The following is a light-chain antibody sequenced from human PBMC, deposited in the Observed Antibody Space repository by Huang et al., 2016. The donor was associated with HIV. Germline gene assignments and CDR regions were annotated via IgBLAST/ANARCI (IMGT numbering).Light chain of an antibody. CDR3: QQANSFPYT. Sequence: DIQLTQFPSSVSASVGDRVNITCRASQGIGTWLVWYQQKPGKAPKLLIFSTSSLQSGVPARFSGSGSGADFTLTISSLQPEDFATYYCQQANSFPYTFGQGTKLEI. J-gene: IGKJ2*01. CDR1: QGIGTW. CDR2: STS. V-gene: IGKV1-12*01.